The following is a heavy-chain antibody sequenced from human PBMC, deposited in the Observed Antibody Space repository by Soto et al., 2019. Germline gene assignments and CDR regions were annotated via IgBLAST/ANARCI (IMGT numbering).Heavy chain of an antibody. CDR1: GGTFSSYA. J-gene: IGHJ5*02. Sequence: QVQLVQSGAEVKKPGSSVKVSCKASGGTFSSYAISWVRQAPGQGLEWMGGIIPIFGTANYAQKFQGRVTITAEKSTSTAYMELSSLRSEDTAVYYCARDRRGAAAGPNWFDPWGQGTLVTVSS. CDR2: IIPIFGTA. CDR3: ARDRRGAAAGPNWFDP. D-gene: IGHD6-13*01. V-gene: IGHV1-69*06.